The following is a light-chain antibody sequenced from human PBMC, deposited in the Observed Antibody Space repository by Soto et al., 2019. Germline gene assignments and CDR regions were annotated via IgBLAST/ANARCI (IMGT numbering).Light chain of an antibody. CDR2: GAS. CDR3: QQYGDSRT. J-gene: IGKJ2*01. CDR1: QSVSSTY. V-gene: IGKV3-20*01. Sequence: EIVLTQSPGTLSLSPGERATLSCRASQSVSSTYLAWYQQKPGQAPRLLIYGASSRATGIPDRFSGSASGTDFTLTINRPEPEDFAIYYCQQYGDSRTFGQGTKVDIK.